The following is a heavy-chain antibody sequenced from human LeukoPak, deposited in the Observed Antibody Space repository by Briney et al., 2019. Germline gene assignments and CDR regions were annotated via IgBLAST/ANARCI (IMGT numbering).Heavy chain of an antibody. V-gene: IGHV3-15*01. Sequence: GGSLRLSCAASGFSFTDARMSWVRQAPGKGLEWVGRITSKTDGGITDPAAPVKGRFTVSRDDSKNTLFLQMSSLRTEDTAVYYCATDESNSFFFWGQGTLVTVSS. J-gene: IGHJ4*02. CDR3: ATDESNSFFF. D-gene: IGHD2/OR15-2a*01. CDR1: GFSFTDAR. CDR2: ITSKTDGGIT.